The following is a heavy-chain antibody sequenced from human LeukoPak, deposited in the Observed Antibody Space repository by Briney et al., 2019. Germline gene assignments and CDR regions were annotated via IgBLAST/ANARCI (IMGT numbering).Heavy chain of an antibody. V-gene: IGHV3-48*01. J-gene: IGHJ4*02. CDR2: ISSSSSTI. Sequence: GGSLRLSCAASGFTFSSYSMNWVRRAPGKGLEWVSYISSSSSTIYYADSVKGRFTISSDNAKNSLYMQMKRVRAEDTAVYYCASDFWSGYIDYWGQGTLVTVS. CDR1: GFTFSSYS. CDR3: ASDFWSGYIDY. D-gene: IGHD3-3*01.